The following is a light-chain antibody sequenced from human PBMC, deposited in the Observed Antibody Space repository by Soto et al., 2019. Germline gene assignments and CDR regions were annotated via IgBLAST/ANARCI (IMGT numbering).Light chain of an antibody. V-gene: IGLV3-9*01. CDR3: QVWDSSTAYVV. Sequence: SYELTQPLSVSVALGQTARITCGGNNIVSKNVHWYQQKPGQAPVLVIYRDSNRPSGIPERVSGSNSGNTATLTISRAQAGDEADYYCQVWDSSTAYVVFGGGTKVTVL. CDR1: NIVSKN. CDR2: RDS. J-gene: IGLJ2*01.